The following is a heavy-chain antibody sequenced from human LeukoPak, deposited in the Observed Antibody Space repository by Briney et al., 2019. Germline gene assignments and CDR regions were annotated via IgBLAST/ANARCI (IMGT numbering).Heavy chain of an antibody. CDR2: ISWNSGSI. CDR1: GFTFDDYA. Sequence: GGSLRLSCAASGFTFDDYAMHWVRQAPGKGLEWVSGISWNSGSIGYADSVKGRFTISRDNPKNSLYLQMNSLRVEDTAFYYCARDDLLHRNWFDPWGQGTLVTVSS. D-gene: IGHD3-22*01. CDR3: ARDDLLHRNWFDP. V-gene: IGHV3-9*01. J-gene: IGHJ5*02.